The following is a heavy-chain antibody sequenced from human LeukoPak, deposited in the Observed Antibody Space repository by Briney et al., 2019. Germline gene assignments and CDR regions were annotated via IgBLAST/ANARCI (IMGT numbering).Heavy chain of an antibody. CDR1: GGSISSYY. CDR2: IYYSGST. CDR3: AKDGVVSGTMGRLNY. J-gene: IGHJ4*02. V-gene: IGHV4-59*01. D-gene: IGHD5/OR15-5a*01. Sequence: ETLSLTCTVSGGSISSYYWSWIRQPPGKGLEWIGYIYYSGSTNYNPSLKSRVTISVDTSRNQFSLKLSSVTAADTAVYYCAKDGVVSGTMGRLNYWGQGTLVTVSS.